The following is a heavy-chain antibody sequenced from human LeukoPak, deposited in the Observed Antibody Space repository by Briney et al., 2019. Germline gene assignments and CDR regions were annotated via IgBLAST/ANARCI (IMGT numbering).Heavy chain of an antibody. Sequence: GGSLRLSCAASGFTFSRYSMNWVRQAAGKGLEWVSSISISSNYIYYTDSVKGRFTISRDNAKNSLYLQMNSLRAEDTAVYYCARGSRFGVVERDAFDIWGQGTMVTVSS. CDR1: GFTFSRYS. CDR3: ARGSRFGVVERDAFDI. V-gene: IGHV3-21*01. J-gene: IGHJ3*02. D-gene: IGHD3-3*01. CDR2: ISISSNYI.